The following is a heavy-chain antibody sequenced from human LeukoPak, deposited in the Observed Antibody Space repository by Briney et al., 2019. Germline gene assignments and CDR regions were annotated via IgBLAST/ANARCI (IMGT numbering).Heavy chain of an antibody. CDR2: IYTSGST. J-gene: IGHJ5*02. Sequence: SETLSLTCTVSGGSISSYYWSWIRRPPGKGLEWIGYIYTSGSTNYNPSLKSRVTISVDTSKNQFSLKLSSVTAADTAVYYCARSNGYCCSTSCYISWFDPWGQGTLVTVSS. CDR1: GGSISSYY. CDR3: ARSNGYCCSTSCYISWFDP. V-gene: IGHV4-4*09. D-gene: IGHD2-2*02.